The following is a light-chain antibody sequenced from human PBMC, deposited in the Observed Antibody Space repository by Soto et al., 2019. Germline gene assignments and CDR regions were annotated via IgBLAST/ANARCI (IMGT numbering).Light chain of an antibody. V-gene: IGLV2-8*01. CDR2: EVS. CDR3: SSFAGISTV. CDR1: SSDVGGYNY. J-gene: IGLJ1*01. Sequence: SVLTQPPSASGPPGQSVTISCTGTSSDVGGYNYVSWYQQHPGKAPKLVIYEVSKRPSGVPDRFSGSKSGNTASLTVSGLQAEDEADYYCSSFAGISTVFGTGTKVTVL.